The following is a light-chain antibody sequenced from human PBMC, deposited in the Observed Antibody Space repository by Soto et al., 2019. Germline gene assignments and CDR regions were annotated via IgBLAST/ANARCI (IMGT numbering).Light chain of an antibody. Sequence: DIQMTQSPSSLSASVGDRVTITCRASQGISNYLASYQQKPGKVPKLLIYAASILQSGVPSRFSGSGSGTDFTLTISSLQPEDVATYYCQKYNSAPPTWTFGQGTKVDIK. CDR2: AAS. V-gene: IGKV1-27*01. CDR1: QGISNY. CDR3: QKYNSAPPTWT. J-gene: IGKJ1*01.